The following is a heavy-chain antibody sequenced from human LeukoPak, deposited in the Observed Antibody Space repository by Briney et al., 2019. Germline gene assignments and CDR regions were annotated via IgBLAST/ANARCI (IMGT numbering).Heavy chain of an antibody. V-gene: IGHV3-30*03. CDR2: ISYDGSNK. J-gene: IGHJ6*02. CDR3: ARAVTAVVTLDYYYGMDV. CDR1: GFTFSSYG. D-gene: IGHD4-23*01. Sequence: GGSLRLSCAASGFTFSSYGMHWVRQAPGKGLEWVAVISYDGSNKYYADSVKGRFTISRDNAKNTLYLQMNSLRAEDTAVYYCARAVTAVVTLDYYYGMDVWGQGTTVTVSS.